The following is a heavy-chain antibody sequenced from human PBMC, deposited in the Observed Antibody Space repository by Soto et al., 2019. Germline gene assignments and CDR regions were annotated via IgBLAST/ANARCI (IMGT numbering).Heavy chain of an antibody. CDR1: GGSISSYY. Sequence: SETLSLTCTVSGGSISSYYWSWIRQPPGKGLEWIGYIYYSGSTNYNPSLKSRVTISVDTSKNQFSLKLSSVTAADTAVYYCARVERYTRHFDYWGQGTLVTVSS. CDR3: ARVERYTRHFDY. D-gene: IGHD1-20*01. CDR2: IYYSGST. V-gene: IGHV4-59*01. J-gene: IGHJ4*02.